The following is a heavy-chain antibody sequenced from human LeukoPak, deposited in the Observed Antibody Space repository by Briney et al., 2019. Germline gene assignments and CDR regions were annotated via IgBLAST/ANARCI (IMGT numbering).Heavy chain of an antibody. J-gene: IGHJ5*02. Sequence: SETLSLTCAVYGGSLSNYYWSWIRQPPGKGLEWIGEINHSGSTKCNPSLKSRITISVDMSKNQFSLELSSVTAADTAIYYCARGPASGSNFAWFDPWAREPWSPSPQ. CDR2: INHSGST. CDR1: GGSLSNYY. CDR3: ARGPASGSNFAWFDP. V-gene: IGHV4-34*01. D-gene: IGHD3-10*01.